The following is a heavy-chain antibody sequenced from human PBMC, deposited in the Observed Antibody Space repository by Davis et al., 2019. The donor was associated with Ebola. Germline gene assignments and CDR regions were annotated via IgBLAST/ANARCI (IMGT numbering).Heavy chain of an antibody. Sequence: DSVKVSCKASGYTFTGYYMHWVRQAPGQGLEWMGRINPNSGGTNYAQKFQGRVTMTRDTSISTAYMELSRLRSDDTAVYYCARDPTTIFGVVTLDYWGQGTLVTVSS. CDR1: GYTFTGYY. CDR2: INPNSGGT. CDR3: ARDPTTIFGVVTLDY. D-gene: IGHD3-3*01. J-gene: IGHJ4*02. V-gene: IGHV1-2*06.